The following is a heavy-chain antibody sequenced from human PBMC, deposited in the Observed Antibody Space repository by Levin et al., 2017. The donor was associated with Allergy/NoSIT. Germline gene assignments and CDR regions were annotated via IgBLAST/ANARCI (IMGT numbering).Heavy chain of an antibody. V-gene: IGHV4-39*01. CDR2: IYYSGST. CDR1: GGSISSSSYY. CDR3: ARHPTYYYGSGSYCWFDP. D-gene: IGHD3-10*01. J-gene: IGHJ5*02. Sequence: PSETLSLTCTVSGGSISSSSYYWGWIRQPPGKGLEWIGSIYYSGSTYYNPSLKSRVTISVDTSKNQFSLKLSSVTAADTAVYYCARHPTYYYGSGSYCWFDPWGQGTLVTVSS.